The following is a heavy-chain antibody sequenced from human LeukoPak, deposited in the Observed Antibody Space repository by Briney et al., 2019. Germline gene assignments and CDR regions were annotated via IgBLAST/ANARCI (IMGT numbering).Heavy chain of an antibody. V-gene: IGHV4-59*08. CDR3: ARYFCVGTCYHFDY. CDR2: ISYTGST. Sequence: SETLSLTCSVSGDSFTSDYWSWIRQPPGKGLEWIGYISYTGSTKCNPALKSRVTISGDRSKNQFSLKLRSVTAADTAVYYCARYFCVGTCYHFDYWGQGTLVTVSS. D-gene: IGHD2-15*01. CDR1: GDSFTSDY. J-gene: IGHJ4*02.